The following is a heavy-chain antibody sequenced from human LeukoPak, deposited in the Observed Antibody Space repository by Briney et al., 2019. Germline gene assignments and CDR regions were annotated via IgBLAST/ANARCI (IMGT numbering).Heavy chain of an antibody. J-gene: IGHJ4*02. CDR3: AKDRSIGTYYTFDS. CDR1: GFTFSSYW. CDR2: INSDGSST. Sequence: GGSLRLSCVASGFTFSSYWMHWVRQAPGKGLVWVSRINSDGSSTKCADSVKGRFTISRDNAKNTLYLQMSSLTAKDTAVYYCAKDRSIGTYYTFDSWGQGTLVTVSS. D-gene: IGHD1-26*01. V-gene: IGHV3-74*03.